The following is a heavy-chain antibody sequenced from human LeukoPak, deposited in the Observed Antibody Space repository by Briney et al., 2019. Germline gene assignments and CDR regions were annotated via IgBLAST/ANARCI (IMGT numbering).Heavy chain of an antibody. J-gene: IGHJ3*02. V-gene: IGHV4-34*01. Sequence: PSETQSLTCAVYGGSFSGYYWSWIRQPPGKGLGWIGEINHSGSTNYNPSLKSRVTISVDTSKNQFSLKLSSVTAADTAVYYCARGLTYYDFWSGYRNAFDIWGQGTMVTVSS. D-gene: IGHD3-3*01. CDR1: GGSFSGYY. CDR3: ARGLTYYDFWSGYRNAFDI. CDR2: INHSGST.